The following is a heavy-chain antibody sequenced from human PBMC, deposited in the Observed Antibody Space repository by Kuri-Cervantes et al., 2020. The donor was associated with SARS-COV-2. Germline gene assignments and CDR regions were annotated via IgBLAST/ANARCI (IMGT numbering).Heavy chain of an antibody. CDR3: ARDAIVLMVYAIKEDAFDI. CDR2: ISSSSSYI. V-gene: IGHV3-21*01. J-gene: IGHJ3*02. CDR1: GFTFSAYT. Sequence: GESLKISCVASGFTFSAYTLNWVRQAPGKGLEWVSSISSSSSYIYYADSVKGRFTISRDNAKNSLYLQMNSPRAEDTAVYYCARDAIVLMVYAIKEDAFDIWGQGTMVTVSS. D-gene: IGHD2-8*01.